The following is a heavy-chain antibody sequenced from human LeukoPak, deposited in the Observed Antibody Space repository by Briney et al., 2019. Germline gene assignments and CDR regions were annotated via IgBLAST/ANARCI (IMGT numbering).Heavy chain of an antibody. Sequence: GRSLRLSCAASGFTFSSYAMHWVRQAPGKGLEWAAVISYDGSNKYYADSVKGRFTISRDNSKNTLYLQMNSLRAEDTAVYYCAREINGAGTNGGYYFDYWGQGTLVTVSS. CDR2: ISYDGSNK. V-gene: IGHV3-30-3*01. CDR3: AREINGAGTNGGYYFDY. CDR1: GFTFSSYA. J-gene: IGHJ4*02. D-gene: IGHD2-8*01.